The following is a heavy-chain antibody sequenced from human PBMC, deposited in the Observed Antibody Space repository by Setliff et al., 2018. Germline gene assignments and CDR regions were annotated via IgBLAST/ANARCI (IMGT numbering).Heavy chain of an antibody. CDR2: IYTSGST. D-gene: IGHD6-19*01. J-gene: IGHJ6*03. CDR3: AREQWLDPPGYYYMDV. CDR1: GGSISNYY. V-gene: IGHV4-4*07. Sequence: SETLSLTCTVSGGSISNYYWSWIPQPAGKGLEWIGRIYTSGSTNYNPSLKSRVTMSVDTSKNQFSLKLNSVTAADMAVYYCAREQWLDPPGYYYMDVWAKGTTVTVSS.